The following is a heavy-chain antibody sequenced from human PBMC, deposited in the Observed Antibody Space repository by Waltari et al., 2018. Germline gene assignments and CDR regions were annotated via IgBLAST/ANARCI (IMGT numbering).Heavy chain of an antibody. CDR2: INTRNGGT. Sequence: QVQLVQSGAEVKKPGASVKVSCKTSGYPFTSYYMHWVRQAPGQGREWMGWINTRNGGTNYAQKYQDRVTMTRDTSISTAYMELSRLISNDTAVYYCARTYQSGSYSDYWGQGTPVTVSS. V-gene: IGHV1-2*02. CDR1: GYPFTSYY. CDR3: ARTYQSGSYSDY. D-gene: IGHD1-26*01. J-gene: IGHJ4*02.